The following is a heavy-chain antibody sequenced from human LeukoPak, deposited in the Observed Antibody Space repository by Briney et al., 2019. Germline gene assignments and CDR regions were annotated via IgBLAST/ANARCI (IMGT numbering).Heavy chain of an antibody. CDR3: ARVVRGAVTSNCFDP. CDR2: ISNSGTT. CDR1: GGSINDYY. J-gene: IGHJ5*02. V-gene: IGHV4-59*01. D-gene: IGHD4-17*01. Sequence: SETLSLTCTVSGGSINDYYWTWIRQAPGKGLEWLGYISNSGTTDFNPSLKSRVTMSVDTSKNEFSLKVTSVTAADTAMYYCARVVRGAVTSNCFDPWGQGTLVTVSS.